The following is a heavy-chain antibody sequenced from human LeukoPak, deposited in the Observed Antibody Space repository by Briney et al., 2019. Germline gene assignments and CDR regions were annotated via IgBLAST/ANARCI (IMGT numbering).Heavy chain of an antibody. CDR2: IYTSGST. Sequence: PSETLSLTCTVSGGSISSDYWSWIRQPPGKGLEWIGYIYTSGSTNYNPSLKSRVTISMDTSKNHFSLDLNSVTVADTAVYYCARDSPKDYFDSWGQGTLVTVSS. CDR3: ARDSPKDYFDS. V-gene: IGHV4-4*08. CDR1: GGSISSDY. J-gene: IGHJ4*02.